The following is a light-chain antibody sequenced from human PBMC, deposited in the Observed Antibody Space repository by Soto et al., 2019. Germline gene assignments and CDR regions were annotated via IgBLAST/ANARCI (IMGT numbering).Light chain of an antibody. V-gene: IGLV1-44*01. J-gene: IGLJ3*02. CDR2: SDG. CDR3: ASWEDSLNGWV. CDR1: SSNVGSNT. Sequence: QSVLTQPPSASGTPGQRVIISCSGSSSNVGSNTVSWYQQLPGTAPKVLIYSDGQRTSGVPDRFSGSRSGSSASLAISGLQSGDEGDYYCASWEDSLNGWVIGGGTKLTVL.